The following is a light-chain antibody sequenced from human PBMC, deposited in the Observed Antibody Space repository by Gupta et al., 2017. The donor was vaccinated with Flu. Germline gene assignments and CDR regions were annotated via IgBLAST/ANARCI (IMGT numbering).Light chain of an antibody. CDR1: TSSVGNNF. J-gene: IGLJ3*02. CDR2: NSD. CDR3: FAWDDTQSGYWI. V-gene: IGLV1-47*02. Sequence: QSVLTQPPSASGTPGKTVTISCSGTTSSVGNNFVYWYQQFPAEAPKLLIYNSDKRHSGGPARVSSSKSGTSAAITISGLRPEDEAEYYCFAWDDTQSGYWIFGGGTKLTVL.